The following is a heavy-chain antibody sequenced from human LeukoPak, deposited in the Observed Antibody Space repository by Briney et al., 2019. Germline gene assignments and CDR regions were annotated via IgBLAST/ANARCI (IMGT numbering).Heavy chain of an antibody. D-gene: IGHD5-24*01. V-gene: IGHV4-34*01. CDR1: GGSFSGYY. CDR2: INHSGST. J-gene: IGHJ6*03. CDR3: ARSRRDGYNHVIVAPMDV. Sequence: PSETLSLTCAVYGGSFSGYYWSWIRQPPGKGLEWIGEINHSGSTNYNPSLKSRVTISVDTSKNQFSLKLSSVTAADTAVYYCARSRRDGYNHVIVAPMDVWGKGTTVTVSS.